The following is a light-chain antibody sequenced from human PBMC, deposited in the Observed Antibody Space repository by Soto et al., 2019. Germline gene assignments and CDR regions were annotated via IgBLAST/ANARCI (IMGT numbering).Light chain of an antibody. CDR1: QSVSSN. J-gene: IGKJ1*01. Sequence: EIVMTQSPATLSFSPGERVTLSCRASQSVSSNLAWYQQKPGQAPRLLIYGTSTRATGIPDRFSGSGSGTGFTLTISSLQSEDFAVYYCQQYNNWPWTFGHGTKVEIX. CDR2: GTS. V-gene: IGKV3-15*01. CDR3: QQYNNWPWT.